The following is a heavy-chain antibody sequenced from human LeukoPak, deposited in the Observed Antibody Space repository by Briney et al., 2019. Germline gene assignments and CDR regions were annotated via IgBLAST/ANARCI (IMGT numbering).Heavy chain of an antibody. Sequence: SETLSLTRAVYGGSSSGYYWSWIRQPPGKGLEWIGEINHSVSTNYNPSLKRRVTISVDTSKHQFSLRLSSVTAADTAVYYCARVGYSGYDNRGSFDYWGQGTLVTVSS. CDR2: INHSVST. D-gene: IGHD5-12*01. V-gene: IGHV4-34*01. CDR3: ARVGYSGYDNRGSFDY. J-gene: IGHJ4*02. CDR1: GGSSSGYY.